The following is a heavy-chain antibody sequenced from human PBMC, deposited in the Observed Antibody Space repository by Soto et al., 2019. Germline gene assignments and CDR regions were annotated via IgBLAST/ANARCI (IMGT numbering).Heavy chain of an antibody. J-gene: IGHJ4*02. V-gene: IGHV1-69*01. Sequence: QVQLVQSGAEVKKPGSSVKVSCKASGGTFSSYAISWVRQAPGQGLEWMGGIIPIFGTANYAQKFQGRVTITADESTITAYMELRSLRSEDTAVYYCARVGRRGELLAPLGYWGQGTLITVSS. CDR1: GGTFSSYA. D-gene: IGHD1-26*01. CDR3: ARVGRRGELLAPLGY. CDR2: IIPIFGTA.